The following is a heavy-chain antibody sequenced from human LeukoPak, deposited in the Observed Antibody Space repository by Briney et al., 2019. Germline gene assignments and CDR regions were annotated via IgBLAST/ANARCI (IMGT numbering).Heavy chain of an antibody. CDR3: ARAMGASYYFDY. V-gene: IGHV3-30*01. CDR2: ISYDGSNK. Sequence: GRSLRLSCAASGFTFSSYAMHWVRQAPGKGLEWVAVISYDGSNKYYADSVKGRFTISRDNSKNTLYLQMNSLRAEDTAVYYCARAMGASYYFDYWGQGTLVTVSS. D-gene: IGHD1-26*01. J-gene: IGHJ4*02. CDR1: GFTFSSYA.